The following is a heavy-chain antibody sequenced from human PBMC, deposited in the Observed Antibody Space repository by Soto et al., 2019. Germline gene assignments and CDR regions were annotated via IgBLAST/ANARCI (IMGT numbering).Heavy chain of an antibody. CDR1: GGTFSSYA. CDR3: ATNVDYYGSSGYPPAY. D-gene: IGHD3-22*01. Sequence: SVKVSCKASGGTFSSYAISWVRQAPGQGLEWMGGIIPIFGTANYAQKFQGRVTITADKSTSTAYMELSSLRSEDTAVYYCATNVDYYGSSGYPPAYWGQGTLVTVSS. CDR2: IIPIFGTA. J-gene: IGHJ4*02. V-gene: IGHV1-69*06.